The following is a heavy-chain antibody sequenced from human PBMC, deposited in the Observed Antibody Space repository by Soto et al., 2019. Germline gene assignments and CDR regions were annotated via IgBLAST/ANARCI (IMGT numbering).Heavy chain of an antibody. Sequence: ASVKVSCKASGGTFSSYAISWVRQAPGQGLEWMGGIIPIFGTANYAQKFQGRVTITADESTSTAYMELSSLRSEDMAVYYCARVGQRGSRDAFDIWGQGTMVTVS. J-gene: IGHJ3*02. CDR2: IIPIFGTA. V-gene: IGHV1-69*13. D-gene: IGHD3-16*01. CDR3: ARVGQRGSRDAFDI. CDR1: GGTFSSYA.